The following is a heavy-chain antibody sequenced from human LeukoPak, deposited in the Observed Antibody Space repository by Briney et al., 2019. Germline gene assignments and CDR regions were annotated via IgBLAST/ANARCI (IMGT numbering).Heavy chain of an antibody. J-gene: IGHJ4*02. V-gene: IGHV4-59*01. CDR1: GGSISSYY. CDR3: ARMRYYDILTGGAHFDY. D-gene: IGHD3-9*01. Sequence: PSETLSLTCTVSGGSISSYYWSWIRQPPGKGLEWIGYIYYSGSTNYNPSLKSRVTISVDTSKNQFSLKLSSVTAADTAVYYCARMRYYDILTGGAHFDYWGQGTLVTVSS. CDR2: IYYSGST.